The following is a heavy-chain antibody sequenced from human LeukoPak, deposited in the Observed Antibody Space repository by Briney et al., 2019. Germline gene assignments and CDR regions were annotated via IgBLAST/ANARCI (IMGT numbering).Heavy chain of an antibody. V-gene: IGHV1-2*02. J-gene: IGHJ5*02. Sequence: ASVKVSCKASGYRFIDYFIHWVRQAPGHGLEWMGWINPNNGGTKYAQKFQGRVTMSRDTSISTAYIELTSLTYDDTATYFCARDEAIYNGAWKQTNWFDPWGRGTQVTVSS. CDR1: GYRFIDYF. CDR2: INPNNGGT. CDR3: ARDEAIYNGAWKQTNWFDP. D-gene: IGHD2-8*01.